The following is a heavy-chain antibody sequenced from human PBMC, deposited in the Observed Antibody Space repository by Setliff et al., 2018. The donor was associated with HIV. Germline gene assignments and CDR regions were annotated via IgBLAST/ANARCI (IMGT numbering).Heavy chain of an antibody. CDR2: ISIGGTTI. V-gene: IGHV3-48*01. D-gene: IGHD4-17*01. Sequence: GSLRLSCAASGFTLNDYHMNWVRQAPGKGLEWVPYISIGGTTIYHADSVQGRFTISRDNSRNMVFLQMNGLRVEDTAVYYCVRDATTATRNYYYGLDVWGQGTTVTVSS. J-gene: IGHJ6*02. CDR3: VRDATTATRNYYYGLDV. CDR1: GFTLNDYH.